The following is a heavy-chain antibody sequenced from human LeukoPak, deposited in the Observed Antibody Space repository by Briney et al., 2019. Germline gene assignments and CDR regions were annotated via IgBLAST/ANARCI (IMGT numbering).Heavy chain of an antibody. V-gene: IGHV3-48*01. CDR1: GFTFSSFD. J-gene: IGHJ2*01. CDR3: ARDWNADSHWYFDL. Sequence: GGSLTLSCAASGFTFSSFDWNWVRQAPGKGLEWISYINRSGNTIYYAYSERGRFTIVGNYANNLFYEQSNSLRADTTAWYYCARDWNADSHWYFDLWGRGSLVTLSS. D-gene: IGHD1-1*01. CDR2: INRSGNTI.